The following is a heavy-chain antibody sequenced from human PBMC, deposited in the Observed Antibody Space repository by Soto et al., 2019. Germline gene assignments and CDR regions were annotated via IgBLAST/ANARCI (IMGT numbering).Heavy chain of an antibody. J-gene: IGHJ3*02. Sequence: QVQLVESGGGVVQPGRSLRLSCAASGFTFSSYGMHWVRQAPGKGLEWVAVIWYDGSNKYYADSVKGRFTISRDNSKNTLYLQMNSLRAEDTAVYYCARGRDGYNYPAAFDIWGQGTMVTVSS. CDR1: GFTFSSYG. V-gene: IGHV3-33*01. D-gene: IGHD5-12*01. CDR2: IWYDGSNK. CDR3: ARGRDGYNYPAAFDI.